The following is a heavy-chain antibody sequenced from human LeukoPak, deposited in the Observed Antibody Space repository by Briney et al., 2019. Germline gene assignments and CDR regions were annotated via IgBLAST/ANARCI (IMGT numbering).Heavy chain of an antibody. CDR1: GGSFSGYY. D-gene: IGHD6-13*01. V-gene: IGHV4-34*01. CDR2: INHSGST. CDR3: AGGRMGAAAGH. J-gene: IGHJ4*02. Sequence: SETLSLTCAVYGGSFSGYYWSWIRQPPGKGLEWIGEINHSGSTNYNPSLKSRVTISVDTSKNQFSLKLSSVTAADTAVYYCAGGRMGAAAGHRGQGTLVTVSS.